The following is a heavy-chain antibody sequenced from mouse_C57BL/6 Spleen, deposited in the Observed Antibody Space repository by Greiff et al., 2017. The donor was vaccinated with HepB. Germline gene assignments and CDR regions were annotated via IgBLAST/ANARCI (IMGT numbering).Heavy chain of an antibody. V-gene: IGHV1-80*01. CDR1: GYAFSSYW. D-gene: IGHD1-1*02. J-gene: IGHJ4*01. CDR3: ARDLMVGYAMDY. CDR2: IYPGDGDT. Sequence: VQLQQSGAELVKPGASVKISCKASGYAFSSYWMNWVKQRPGKGLEWIGQIYPGDGDTNYNGKFKGKATLTADKSSSTAYMQLSSLTSEDSAVYFCARDLMVGYAMDYWGQGTSVTVSS.